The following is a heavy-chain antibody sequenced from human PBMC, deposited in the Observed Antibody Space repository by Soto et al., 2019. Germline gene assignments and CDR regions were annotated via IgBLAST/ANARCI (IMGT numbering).Heavy chain of an antibody. CDR3: ARDAPPDDY. CDR2: ISSSSSTI. V-gene: IGHV3-48*01. CDR1: DFTFSTYS. J-gene: IGHJ4*02. Sequence: PGGSLRLSCAASDFTFSTYSMNWVRQAPGKGLEWVSYISSSSSTIYYADSVKGRFTISRDNAKNSLYLQMNSLRAEDTAVYYCARDAPPDDYWGQGTLVTVSS.